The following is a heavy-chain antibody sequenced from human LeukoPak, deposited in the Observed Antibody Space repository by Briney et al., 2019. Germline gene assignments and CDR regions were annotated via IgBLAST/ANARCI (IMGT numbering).Heavy chain of an antibody. J-gene: IGHJ4*02. V-gene: IGHV1-2*02. D-gene: IGHD6-19*01. Sequence: ASVKVSCKASGYTFTGYYMHWVRQAPGQGLEWMGWINPNSGGTNYAQKFQGRVTMTRDTSISTAYMELSRLRSDDTAVYYCARTSGYSSGWYEYYFDYWGPGTLVTVSS. CDR3: ARTSGYSSGWYEYYFDY. CDR2: INPNSGGT. CDR1: GYTFTGYY.